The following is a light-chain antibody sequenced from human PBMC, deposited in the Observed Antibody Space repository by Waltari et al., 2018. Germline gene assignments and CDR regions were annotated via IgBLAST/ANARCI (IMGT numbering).Light chain of an antibody. Sequence: GQRVAISCSGNSSNIGSNYLYWYQQLPGTAPKLLIYKSDQRSSGVPDRFSGSKSGTSASLAISGLRSEDEADYYCATWDDSLNALVFGGGTKLTVL. V-gene: IGLV1-47*01. J-gene: IGLJ3*02. CDR1: SSNIGSNY. CDR3: ATWDDSLNALV. CDR2: KSD.